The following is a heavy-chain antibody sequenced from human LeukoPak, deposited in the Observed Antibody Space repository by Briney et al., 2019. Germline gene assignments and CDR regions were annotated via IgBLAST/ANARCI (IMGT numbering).Heavy chain of an antibody. J-gene: IGHJ4*02. V-gene: IGHV3-15*01. CDR1: GFTFSNAW. Sequence: GGSLRLSCAASGFTFSNAWMSWVRQAPGKGLEWVGRIKSKTDGGTTDYAAPVKGRFTISRDDSKNTLYLQMNSLRAEDTAVYYCAKGPLVVVITELDYWGQGTLVTVSS. D-gene: IGHD3-22*01. CDR2: IKSKTDGGTT. CDR3: AKGPLVVVITELDY.